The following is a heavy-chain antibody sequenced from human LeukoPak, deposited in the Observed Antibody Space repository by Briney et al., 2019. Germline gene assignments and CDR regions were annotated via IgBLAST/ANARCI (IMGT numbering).Heavy chain of an antibody. V-gene: IGHV3-21*01. Sequence: GGSLRLSCAASGFTFSSYSMNWVRQAPGKGLEWVSFISNSSSYIHYADSVKGRFTISRDNAKNSLYLQMSSLRAEDTAVYYCARDGCSSTSCRFYNWFDPWGQGTLVTVSS. CDR2: ISNSSSYI. D-gene: IGHD2-2*01. CDR1: GFTFSSYS. CDR3: ARDGCSSTSCRFYNWFDP. J-gene: IGHJ5*02.